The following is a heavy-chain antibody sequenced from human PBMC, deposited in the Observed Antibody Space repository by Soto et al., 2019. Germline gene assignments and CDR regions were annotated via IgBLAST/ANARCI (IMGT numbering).Heavy chain of an antibody. V-gene: IGHV3-72*01. CDR3: IRPMTGTTRGFDY. D-gene: IGHD1-1*01. CDR2: SRNKANSYNT. J-gene: IGHJ4*02. CDR1: GFTFSDHY. Sequence: EVQLVESGGGLVQPGGSLRLSCAPSGFTFSDHYMDWVRQAPGKGLEWVGRSRNKANSYNTEYAASVKGRFTISIDDSENSVHLQMNSLKIEDTAVYFCIRPMTGTTRGFDYWGQGTLVIVSS.